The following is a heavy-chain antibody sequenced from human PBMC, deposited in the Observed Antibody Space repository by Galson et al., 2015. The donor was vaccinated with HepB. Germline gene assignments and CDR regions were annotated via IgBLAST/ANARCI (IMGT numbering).Heavy chain of an antibody. D-gene: IGHD6-6*01. CDR3: ARARYSSSPPDY. CDR1: GYIFSNYG. J-gene: IGHJ4*02. Sequence: SVKASCKAYGYIFSNYGISWVRQAPGQGLEWMGWISVYNGDTNYSQKLQGRVTMTTDTSTNTVYMEVRSLRSDDTAVYYCARARYSSSPPDYWGQGTLVTVSS. V-gene: IGHV1-18*01. CDR2: ISVYNGDT.